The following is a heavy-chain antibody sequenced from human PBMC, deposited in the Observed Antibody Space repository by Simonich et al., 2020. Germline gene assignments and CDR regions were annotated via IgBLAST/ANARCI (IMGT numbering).Heavy chain of an antibody. CDR1: GFTFSSNW. V-gene: IGHV3-74*01. CDR3: ARNRLDY. J-gene: IGHJ4*02. Sequence: EVQLVESGGGLVQPGGSLRLSCAASGFTFSSNWLHWVPKAPGKGLVWVARNNSDGSRTSYADSVKGRFTISRDNAKNTLYLQMNSLRAEDTAVYYCARNRLDYWGQGTLVTVSS. CDR2: NNSDGSRT.